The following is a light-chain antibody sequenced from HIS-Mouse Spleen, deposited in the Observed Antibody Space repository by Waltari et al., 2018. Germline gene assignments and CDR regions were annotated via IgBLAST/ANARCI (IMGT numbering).Light chain of an antibody. CDR2: GAS. J-gene: IGKJ3*01. V-gene: IGKV3-20*01. Sequence: EIVLTQSPGTLSLSPGARATLSCRASQSVSSSYLAWYQQKPGQAPRLLIYGASSRATGIPDRFSGSGSGTDFTLTISRLEPEDFAVYYYQQYGSSPFTFGPGTKVDIK. CDR3: QQYGSSPFT. CDR1: QSVSSSY.